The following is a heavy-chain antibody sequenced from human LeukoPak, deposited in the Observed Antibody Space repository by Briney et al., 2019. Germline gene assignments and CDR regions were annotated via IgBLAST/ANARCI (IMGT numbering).Heavy chain of an antibody. CDR1: GFTFRSYS. CDR2: ISSSDNTI. J-gene: IGHJ4*02. V-gene: IGHV3-48*01. Sequence: GGSLRLSCAASGFTFRSYSRNWVRQAPGQGLEWVTYISSSDNTIYYADSVKGRFTVSRDGAMNSLYLQMNSLTAEDTAVYYCARDEGSSWYPAFAYWGQGTLVTVSS. CDR3: ARDEGSSWYPAFAY. D-gene: IGHD6-13*01.